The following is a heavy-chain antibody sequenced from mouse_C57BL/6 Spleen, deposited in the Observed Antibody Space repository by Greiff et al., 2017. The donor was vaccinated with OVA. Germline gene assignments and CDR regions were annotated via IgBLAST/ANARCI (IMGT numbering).Heavy chain of an antibody. Sequence: VKLMESGAELVRPGASVTLSCKASGYTFTDYEMHWVKQTPVHGLEWIGAIDPETGGTAYNQKFKGKAILTAYKSSSTAYMELRSLTSEDSAVYYCTRKVTTDGHYFDYWGQGTTLTVSS. CDR2: IDPETGGT. D-gene: IGHD2-2*01. J-gene: IGHJ2*01. CDR1: GYTFTDYE. V-gene: IGHV1-15*01. CDR3: TRKVTTDGHYFDY.